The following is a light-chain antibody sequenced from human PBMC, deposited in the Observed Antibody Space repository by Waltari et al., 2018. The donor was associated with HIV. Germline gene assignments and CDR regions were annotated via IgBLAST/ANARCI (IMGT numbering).Light chain of an antibody. Sequence: QAGLTQPPSVSKGLRQTATLTCTGNSNNVGHQGAAWLQQHQGHPPKLLSYTNNNRPSGISERLSASRSGNTASLTITGLQPEDEADYYYSAWDSSLSAVVFGGGTKLTVL. J-gene: IGLJ2*01. CDR3: SAWDSSLSAVV. CDR1: SNNVGHQG. CDR2: TNN. V-gene: IGLV10-54*01.